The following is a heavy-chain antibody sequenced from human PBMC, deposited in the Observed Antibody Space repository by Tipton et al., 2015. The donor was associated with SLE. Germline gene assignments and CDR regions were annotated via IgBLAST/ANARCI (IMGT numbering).Heavy chain of an antibody. CDR1: GGSFSGYY. J-gene: IGHJ4*02. Sequence: TLSLTCAVYGGSFSGYYWSWIRQPPGKGLEWIGEINHSGSTNYNPALKSRHTISVDTSKNQFSLNLTSVTAADTAVYYCARGWTGSGLPFDYWGQGTLVTVSS. D-gene: IGHD6-19*01. V-gene: IGHV4-34*01. CDR2: INHSGST. CDR3: ARGWTGSGLPFDY.